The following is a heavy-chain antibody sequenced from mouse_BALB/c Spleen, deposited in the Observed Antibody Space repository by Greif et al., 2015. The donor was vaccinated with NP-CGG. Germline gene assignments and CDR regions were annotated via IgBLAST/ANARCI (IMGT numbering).Heavy chain of an antibody. Sequence: VHVKQSGAELVKPGASVKLSRTASGFNIKDTYMHWVKQRPEQGLEWIGRIDPANGNTKYDPKFQGKATITADTSSNTAYLQLSSLTSEDTAVYSCARSHYYGYVGFDYWGQGTTLTVSS. V-gene: IGHV14-3*02. D-gene: IGHD1-2*01. CDR1: GFNIKDTY. J-gene: IGHJ2*01. CDR2: IDPANGNT. CDR3: ARSHYYGYVGFDY.